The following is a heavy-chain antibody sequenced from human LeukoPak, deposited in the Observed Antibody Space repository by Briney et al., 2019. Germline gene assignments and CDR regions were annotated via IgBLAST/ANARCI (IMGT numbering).Heavy chain of an antibody. CDR3: ARETSRGYYTTHVDY. D-gene: IGHD3-3*01. V-gene: IGHV4-59*01. Sequence: SETLSLTCTVSGGSISGYYWSWIRQPPGKGLEWIGYIYYSGSTNYNPSLKSRVTISVDTSKNQVSLKLSSVTAADTAVYYCARETSRGYYTTHVDYWGQGTLVAVPS. CDR1: GGSISGYY. J-gene: IGHJ4*02. CDR2: IYYSGST.